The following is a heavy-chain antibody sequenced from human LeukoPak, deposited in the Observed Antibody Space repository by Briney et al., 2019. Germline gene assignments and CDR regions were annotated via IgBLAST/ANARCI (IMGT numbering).Heavy chain of an antibody. CDR1: GFTFSRSA. V-gene: IGHV3-23*01. D-gene: IGHD6-13*01. Sequence: GGSLRLSCASSGFTFSRSAMTWVRQAPGKGLDWVSSISSSGNTYYADSVKGRFTISRDNSKNMLYLQMNSLRAEGTAVYYCVKGRISEDGLDFWGQGTLVTVSS. CDR2: ISSSGNT. J-gene: IGHJ4*02. CDR3: VKGRISEDGLDF.